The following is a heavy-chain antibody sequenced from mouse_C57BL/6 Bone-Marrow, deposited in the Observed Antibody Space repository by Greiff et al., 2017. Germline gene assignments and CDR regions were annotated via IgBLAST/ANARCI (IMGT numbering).Heavy chain of an antibody. Sequence: QVRLQQSGAELARPGASVKLSCKASGYTFTSYGISWVKQRTGQGLEGIGEIYPRSGNTYYNEKFKGKATLTADKSSSKAYMGLRSLTPEDSTVFFCARNRYYYDSPSFAYWGQGTLVTVAA. CDR3: ARNRYYYDSPSFAY. CDR1: GYTFTSYG. V-gene: IGHV1-81*01. CDR2: IYPRSGNT. J-gene: IGHJ3*01. D-gene: IGHD1-1*01.